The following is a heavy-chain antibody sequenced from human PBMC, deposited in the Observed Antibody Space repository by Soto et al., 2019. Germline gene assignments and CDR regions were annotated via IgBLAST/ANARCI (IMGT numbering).Heavy chain of an antibody. D-gene: IGHD3-16*02. J-gene: IGHJ3*01. CDR1: GFMFSSYG. Sequence: QVQLVESGGGVVQPGRSLRLSCAASGFMFSSYGMHWVRQAPGKGLEWVAVISFDGSNKYVADSVKGRFTISRDNSKNKLYLQNKSLGADDTAGYYCGATTSYDYVWGSYRYWGDAFDLWGQGTMVTVFS. CDR3: GATTSYDYVWGSYRYWGDAFDL. V-gene: IGHV3-30*03. CDR2: ISFDGSNK.